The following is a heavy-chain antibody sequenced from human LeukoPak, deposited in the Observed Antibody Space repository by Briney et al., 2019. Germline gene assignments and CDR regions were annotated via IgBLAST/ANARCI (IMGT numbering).Heavy chain of an antibody. CDR3: ARVRDGYNLDAFDI. D-gene: IGHD5-24*01. CDR2: IYYSGST. Sequence: SETLSLTCTVSGGSISSSSYYWGWIRQPPGKGLEWIGSIYYSGSTYYNPSLKSRVTISVDTSKNQFSLKLSSVTAADTAVYYCARVRDGYNLDAFDIWGQGTMVTVSS. V-gene: IGHV4-39*07. CDR1: GGSISSSSYY. J-gene: IGHJ3*02.